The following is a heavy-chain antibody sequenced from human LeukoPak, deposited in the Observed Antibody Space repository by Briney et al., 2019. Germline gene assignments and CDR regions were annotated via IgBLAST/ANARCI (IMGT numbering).Heavy chain of an antibody. V-gene: IGHV3-48*04. D-gene: IGHD2-15*01. CDR1: GFTLSSYS. CDR2: ISSSGSTI. Sequence: GGSLRLSCTASGFTLSSYSMNWVRQAPGKGLEWVSYISSSGSTIYYADSVKGRFTISRDNAKNSLYLQMNSLRAEDTAVYYCARDLSLYCSGGSCYSLNYWGQGTLVTVSS. J-gene: IGHJ4*02. CDR3: ARDLSLYCSGGSCYSLNY.